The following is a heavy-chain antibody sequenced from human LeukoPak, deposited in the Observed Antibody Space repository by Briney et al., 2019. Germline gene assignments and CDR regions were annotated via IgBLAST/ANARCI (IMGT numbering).Heavy chain of an antibody. D-gene: IGHD3-10*01. V-gene: IGHV4-34*01. J-gene: IGHJ4*02. CDR2: INHSGST. Sequence: GSLRLSCAASGFTFSTYGMNWIRQPPGKGLEWIGEINHSGSTNYNPSLKSRVTISVDTSKNQFSLKLSSVTAADTAVYYCARGRGVRGVIGDYWGQGTLVTVSS. CDR1: GFTFSTYG. CDR3: ARGRGVRGVIGDY.